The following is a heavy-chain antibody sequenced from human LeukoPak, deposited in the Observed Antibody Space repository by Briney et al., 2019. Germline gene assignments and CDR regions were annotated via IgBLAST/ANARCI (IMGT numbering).Heavy chain of an antibody. Sequence: ASVKVSCKASGGTFSSYAISWVRQAPGQGLEWMGGIIPIFGTANYAQKFQGRVTITADKSTSTAYMELSSLRSEDTAVYYCASEAAAGQYYFDYWGQGTLVTVSS. CDR1: GGTFSSYA. CDR3: ASEAAAGQYYFDY. CDR2: IIPIFGTA. V-gene: IGHV1-69*06. D-gene: IGHD6-13*01. J-gene: IGHJ4*02.